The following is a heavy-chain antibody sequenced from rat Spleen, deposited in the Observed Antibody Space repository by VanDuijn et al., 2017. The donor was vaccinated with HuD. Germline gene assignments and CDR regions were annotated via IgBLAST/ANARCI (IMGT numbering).Heavy chain of an antibody. CDR1: GFTFSNYD. J-gene: IGHJ3*01. CDR2: ISPSGGST. CDR3: ARPNYGGYSGDWFAY. Sequence: EVQLVESGGGLVQPGRSLKLSCAASGFTFSNYDMAWVRQAPTKGLEWVASISPSGGSTYYRDSVKGRFTVSRDNAKSTLYLQMDSLRSEDTATYYCARPNYGGYSGDWFAYWAQGTLVTVSS. D-gene: IGHD1-11*01. V-gene: IGHV5-25*01.